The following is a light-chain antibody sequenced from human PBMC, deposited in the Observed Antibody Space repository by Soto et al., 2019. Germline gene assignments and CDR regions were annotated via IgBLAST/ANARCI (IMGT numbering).Light chain of an antibody. CDR1: QSISAW. CDR2: KAS. V-gene: IGKV1-5*03. CDR3: QQRSDWPLP. J-gene: IGKJ4*01. Sequence: RVSQSPATVSASVGDSVSITCRASQSISAWLAWYQQKPGKAPRLLIYKASTLEIGVPSRFSGSGSGTDFTLTISSLEPEDFAVYYCQQRSDWPLPFGGGSKV.